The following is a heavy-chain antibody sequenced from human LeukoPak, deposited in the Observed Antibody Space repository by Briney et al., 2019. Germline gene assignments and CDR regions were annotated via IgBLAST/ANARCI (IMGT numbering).Heavy chain of an antibody. Sequence: SETLSLTCTVPGGSISSYYWSWIRQPPGKGLEWIGYIYYSGSTNYNPSLKSRVTISVDTSKNQFSLKLSSVTAADTAVYYCARGPPDYGDDYYYGMDVWGQGTLVTVSS. J-gene: IGHJ6*02. D-gene: IGHD4-17*01. V-gene: IGHV4-59*01. CDR1: GGSISSYY. CDR3: ARGPPDYGDDYYYGMDV. CDR2: IYYSGST.